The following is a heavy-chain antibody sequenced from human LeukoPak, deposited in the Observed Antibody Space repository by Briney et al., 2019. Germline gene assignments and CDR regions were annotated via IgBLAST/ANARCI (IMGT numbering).Heavy chain of an antibody. Sequence: SETLSLTCAVYGGSFSGYYWSWIRQPPGKGLEWTGEINHSGSTNYNPSLKSRVTISVDTSKNQFSLKLSSVTAADTAVYYCARVFHHYYDSSGYPDYWGQGTLVTVSS. V-gene: IGHV4-34*01. CDR2: INHSGST. CDR1: GGSFSGYY. D-gene: IGHD3-22*01. CDR3: ARVFHHYYDSSGYPDY. J-gene: IGHJ4*02.